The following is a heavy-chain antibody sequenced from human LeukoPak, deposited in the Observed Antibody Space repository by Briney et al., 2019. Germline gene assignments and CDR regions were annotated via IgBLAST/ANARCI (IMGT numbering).Heavy chain of an antibody. CDR2: ISSSSSYI. Sequence: PGGSLRLSCAASGFTFSSYSMNWVRQAPGKGLEWVSSISSSSSYIYYADSVKGRFTISRDNAKNSLYLQMNSPRAEDTAVYYCARGPPTPRITMIVVPPCFDYWGQGTLVTVSS. D-gene: IGHD3-22*01. CDR3: ARGPPTPRITMIVVPPCFDY. J-gene: IGHJ4*02. V-gene: IGHV3-21*01. CDR1: GFTFSSYS.